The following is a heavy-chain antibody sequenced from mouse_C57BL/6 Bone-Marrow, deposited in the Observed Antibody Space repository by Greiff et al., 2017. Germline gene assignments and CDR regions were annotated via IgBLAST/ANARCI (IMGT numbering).Heavy chain of an antibody. J-gene: IGHJ3*01. CDR3: ARRRRSTMVTTGCCFAY. Sequence: QVQLQQSGAELARPGASVKLSCKASGYTFTSYGISWVKQRTGQGLEWIGEIYPRSGNTYYTEKFKGKATLTADKSSSTAYMERRSLTSEDSAVYFCARRRRSTMVTTGCCFAYWGQGNLVTVSA. CDR2: IYPRSGNT. D-gene: IGHD2-2*01. V-gene: IGHV1-81*01. CDR1: GYTFTSYG.